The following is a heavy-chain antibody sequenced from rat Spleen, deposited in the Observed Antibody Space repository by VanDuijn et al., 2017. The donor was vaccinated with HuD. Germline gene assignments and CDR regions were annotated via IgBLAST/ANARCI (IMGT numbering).Heavy chain of an antibody. CDR3: TRAAYYFDGSYYS. CDR1: GFTFNNYW. CDR2: ISNTGDNT. Sequence: EVQLVESGGGLVQPGRSLKLSCVASGFTFNNYWMTWIRQAPGKGLEWVASISNTGDNTYYPDSVRGRFTISRDNAENTLYLQMSGLRSGDTATYFCTRAAYYFDGSYYSWGQGVMVTVSS. J-gene: IGHJ2*01. V-gene: IGHV5-31*01. D-gene: IGHD1-12*02.